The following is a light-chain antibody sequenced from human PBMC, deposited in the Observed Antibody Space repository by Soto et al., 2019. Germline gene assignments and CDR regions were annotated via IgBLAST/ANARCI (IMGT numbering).Light chain of an antibody. J-gene: IGKJ1*01. CDR3: QQYNTFWT. CDR1: QSISSW. CDR2: DVS. Sequence: DIQITQSPSTLSASVRDRVTITCRASQSISSWLAWYQQKPGEAPKLLIYDVSNLESGVPSRFSGSGSGTEFTLTISSLQPDDVATYYCQQYNTFWTFGQGTKVDIK. V-gene: IGKV1-5*01.